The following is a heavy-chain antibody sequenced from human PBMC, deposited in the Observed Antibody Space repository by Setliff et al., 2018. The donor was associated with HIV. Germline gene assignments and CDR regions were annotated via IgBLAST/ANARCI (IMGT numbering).Heavy chain of an antibody. CDR1: GGSVSSSSYF. V-gene: IGHV4-39*02. D-gene: IGHD3-22*01. CDR2: IYYSGTT. Sequence: SETLSLTCTVSGGSVSSSSYFWGWIRRPPGTGLEWIGNIYYSGTTFYNPSLKSRVSISVDTSTDHFSLKLSSVTAADTAVYYCARTPGTHYYDRSANFHYFDYWGQGALVTVTS. CDR3: ARTPGTHYYDRSANFHYFDY. J-gene: IGHJ4*02.